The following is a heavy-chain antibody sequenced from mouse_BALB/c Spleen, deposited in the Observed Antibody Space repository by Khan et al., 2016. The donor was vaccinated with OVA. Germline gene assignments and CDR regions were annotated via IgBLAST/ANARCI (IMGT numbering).Heavy chain of an antibody. V-gene: IGHV1S137*01. CDR3: VRDDGYSRFAD. CDR1: DYTFTDYP. D-gene: IGHD2-3*01. Sequence: QVRLQQSGPELVRPGVSVKISCKGPDYTFTDYPMHWVRQSHVKSLEWIGAVSTYYGNTNYNQKFKGKAIMNVDKSSSTDYMELARLTSEDSAIYYCVRDDGYSRFADWGQGTLVTVSA. CDR2: VSTYYGNT. J-gene: IGHJ3*01.